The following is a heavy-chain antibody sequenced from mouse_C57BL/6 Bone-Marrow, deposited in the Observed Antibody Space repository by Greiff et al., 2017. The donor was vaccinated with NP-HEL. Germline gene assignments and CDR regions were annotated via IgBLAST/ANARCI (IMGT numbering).Heavy chain of an antibody. CDR2: ISDGGSYT. CDR1: GFTFSSYA. Sequence: EVNVVESGGGLVKPGGSLKLSCAASGFTFSSYAMSWVRQTPEKRLEWVSTISDGGSYTYYPDNVKGRFTISRDNAKNNLYLQMSHLKSEDTAMYYCARDDYYAMDYWGQGTSVTVSS. V-gene: IGHV5-4*01. J-gene: IGHJ4*01. CDR3: ARDDYYAMDY.